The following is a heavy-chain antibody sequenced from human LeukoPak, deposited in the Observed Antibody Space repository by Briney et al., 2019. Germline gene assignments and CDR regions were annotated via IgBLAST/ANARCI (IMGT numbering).Heavy chain of an antibody. V-gene: IGHV4-30-2*01. Sequence: PSETLSLTCAVSGGSISSGGYSWSWIRQPPGKGLEWIGYIYHRGSTYYNPSLKSRVTISVDRSENQFSLKLSSVTAADTAVYYCAREFELYTMTNPYHDYWGQGTLVTVSS. J-gene: IGHJ4*02. CDR2: IYHRGST. D-gene: IGHD3-22*01. CDR1: GGSISSGGYS. CDR3: AREFELYTMTNPYHDY.